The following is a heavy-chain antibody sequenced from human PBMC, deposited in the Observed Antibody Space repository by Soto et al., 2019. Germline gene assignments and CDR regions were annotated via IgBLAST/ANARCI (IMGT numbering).Heavy chain of an antibody. CDR3: ARPYDFWTGYYLPGDS. J-gene: IGHJ5*02. CDR1: GFSFSSSW. D-gene: IGHD3-3*01. CDR2: INNDGSNT. V-gene: IGHV3-74*01. Sequence: PGGSLRLSCVASGFSFSSSWMYWVRQSPGKGLVWVSRINNDGSNTRYADSVKGRFTISRDNAKNTLYLHMNSLRAEDTAVYYCARPYDFWTGYYLPGDSWGQGTLVTVSS.